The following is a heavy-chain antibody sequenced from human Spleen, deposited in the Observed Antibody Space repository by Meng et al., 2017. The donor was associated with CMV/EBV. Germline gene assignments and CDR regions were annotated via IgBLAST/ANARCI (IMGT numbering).Heavy chain of an antibody. CDR1: GGSVSSGSFY. CDR3: ARGRGQWVVVPAWAY. D-gene: IGHD2-2*01. J-gene: IGHJ4*02. V-gene: IGHV4-61*01. CDR2: IYYSGST. Sequence: SETLSLTCTVSGGSVSSGSFYRSWIRQPPGKGLEWIGYIYYSGSTNYNPSLKSRVTISVDTSKNQFSLKLSSVTAADTAVYYCARGRGQWVVVPAWAYWGQGTLVTVSS.